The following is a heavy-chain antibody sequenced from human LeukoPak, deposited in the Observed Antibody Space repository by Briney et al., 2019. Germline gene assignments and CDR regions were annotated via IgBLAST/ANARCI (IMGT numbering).Heavy chain of an antibody. J-gene: IGHJ5*02. V-gene: IGHV1-8*03. CDR2: MNPNSGNT. CDR3: ARMRYVVVAANNWFDP. D-gene: IGHD2-15*01. Sequence: ASVKVSCKASGYTFTSYDINWVRQATGQGLEWMGWMNPNSGNTGYAQKFQGRVTITGNTSISTAYMELSSLRSEDTAVYYCARMRYVVVAANNWFDPWGQGTLVTVSS. CDR1: GYTFTSYD.